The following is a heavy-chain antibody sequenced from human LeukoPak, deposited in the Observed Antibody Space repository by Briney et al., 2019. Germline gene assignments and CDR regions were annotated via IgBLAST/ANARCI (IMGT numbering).Heavy chain of an antibody. D-gene: IGHD2-8*01. CDR1: GFTFSAYG. V-gene: IGHV3-33*01. CDR2: IRPDGSDT. CDR3: ARNVEYCSNGRCYFDS. J-gene: IGHJ4*02. Sequence: PGRSLRLSCAAPGFTFSAYGIHWVRQAPGKGLEWVALIRPDGSDTYYADSVKGRFTISRDNSRSTLYLQMNSLGAEDTAVYYCARNVEYCSNGRCYFDSWGQGTLVTVSS.